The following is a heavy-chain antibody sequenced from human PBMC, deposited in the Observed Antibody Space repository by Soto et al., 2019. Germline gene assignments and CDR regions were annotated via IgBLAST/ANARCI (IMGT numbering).Heavy chain of an antibody. J-gene: IGHJ4*02. CDR3: ARTTAVPNTLRSRYFFDY. CDR2: VYYSGTT. Sequence: KPSETLSLTCSVSGGSVSDKTYYWSWIRQPPGKRLEWIGYVYYSGTTNYNPSLKSRVTIPVDLSKNRFSLRLSSVTTADTALYYCARTTAVPNTLRSRYFFDYWGQGTLVTVSS. V-gene: IGHV4-61*01. CDR1: GGSVSDKTYY. D-gene: IGHD4-17*01.